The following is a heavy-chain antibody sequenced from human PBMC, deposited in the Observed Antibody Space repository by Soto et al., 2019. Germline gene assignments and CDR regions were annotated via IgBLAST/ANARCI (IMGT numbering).Heavy chain of an antibody. V-gene: IGHV3-9*01. CDR1: GFTFDECA. CDR3: ALSNGRGLYYYNGLDV. D-gene: IGHD3-22*01. Sequence: VQLVESGGGLVQPGRSLRLSCAASGFTFDECAMHWVRQAPGKGLEWVSGIGWNSDDIAYADSVKGRFTISRDNAKNSLYLQMTSLKPEDTALYFCALSNGRGLYYYNGLDVWGQGTTVTVSS. CDR2: IGWNSDDI. J-gene: IGHJ6*02.